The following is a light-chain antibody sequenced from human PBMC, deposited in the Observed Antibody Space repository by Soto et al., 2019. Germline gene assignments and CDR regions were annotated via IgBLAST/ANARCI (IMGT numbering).Light chain of an antibody. J-gene: IGKJ1*01. CDR1: QSVSSY. Sequence: EIVLTQSPATLSLSPGERATLSCRASQSVSSYLAWYQQKPGQAPRLLIYDASNRATGIQARFSGSGSGTDFTLTIRSLEPEDFATYYCKQYNSYPWTFGQGTKVDIK. CDR3: KQYNSYPWT. CDR2: DAS. V-gene: IGKV3-11*01.